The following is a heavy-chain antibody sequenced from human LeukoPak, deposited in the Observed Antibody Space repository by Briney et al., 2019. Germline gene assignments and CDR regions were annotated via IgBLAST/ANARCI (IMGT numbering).Heavy chain of an antibody. CDR2: INPSGGST. CDR3: ATLGYCSSTSCYRYYYGMDV. V-gene: IGHV1-46*01. J-gene: IGHJ6*02. CDR1: GYTFTSYY. D-gene: IGHD2-2*01. Sequence: ASVTVSCKASGYTFTSYYMHWVRQAPGQGLEWMGIINPSGGSTSYAQKFQGRVTMTRDTSTSTVYMELSSLRSEDTAVYYCATLGYCSSTSCYRYYYGMDVWGQGTTVTVSS.